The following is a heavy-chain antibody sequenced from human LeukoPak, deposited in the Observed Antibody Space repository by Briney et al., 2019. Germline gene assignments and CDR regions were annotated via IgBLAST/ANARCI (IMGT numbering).Heavy chain of an antibody. D-gene: IGHD6-13*01. V-gene: IGHV3-74*01. Sequence: GGSLRLSCAASGFTFSIYWMHWVRQAPGKGLVWVSRISSEGSSTTYADSVKGRFTISRDNSKNTLYLQMNSLRAEDTAVYYCARGEQQLAWGQGTLVTVSS. CDR1: GFTFSIYW. CDR3: ARGEQQLA. J-gene: IGHJ4*02. CDR2: ISSEGSST.